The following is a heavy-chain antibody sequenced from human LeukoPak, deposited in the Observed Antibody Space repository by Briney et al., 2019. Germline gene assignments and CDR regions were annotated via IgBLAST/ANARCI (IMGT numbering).Heavy chain of an antibody. CDR3: ARGLPKRGAFLTGYYYFDY. D-gene: IGHD3-9*01. V-gene: IGHV4-34*01. CDR2: INHRGST. J-gene: IGHJ4*02. Sequence: KPSETLSLTCAVYGGSFSGYYWSWIRQPPGKGLEWIGEINHRGSTNYNPSLKSRVTISVDTSKNQFSLKLSSVTAADTAVYYCARGLPKRGAFLTGYYYFDYWGQGTLVTVSS. CDR1: GGSFSGYY.